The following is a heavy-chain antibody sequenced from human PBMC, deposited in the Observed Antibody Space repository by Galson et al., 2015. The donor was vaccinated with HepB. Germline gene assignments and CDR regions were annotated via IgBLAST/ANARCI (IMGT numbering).Heavy chain of an antibody. CDR2: IYYSGRT. J-gene: IGHJ3*01. V-gene: IGHV4-39*01. CDR3: ARPLFLNGRFYPGVGPFHV. Sequence: ETLSLTCNVSGASISSSLYYWGWIRQSPGKRLEGIGSIYYSGRTYFSPSFQSRVAMSVDTSKNQFSLTLTSVTAADTAIYFCARPLFLNGRFYPGVGPFHVWGPGTMVTVS. D-gene: IGHD1-26*01. CDR1: GASISSSLYY.